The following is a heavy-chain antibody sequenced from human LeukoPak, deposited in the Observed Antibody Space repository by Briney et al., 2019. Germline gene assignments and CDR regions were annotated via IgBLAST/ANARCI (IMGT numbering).Heavy chain of an antibody. Sequence: GGSLRLSCAASGFTFSSYWMSWVRQAPGKGLEWVANIKQDGSEKYYVDSVRGRFTISRDNAKSSLYLQMNSLRAEDTAVYYCARDGYSSSWYWDNWFDPWGQGTLVTVSS. CDR1: GFTFSSYW. V-gene: IGHV3-7*01. CDR3: ARDGYSSSWYWDNWFDP. D-gene: IGHD6-13*01. J-gene: IGHJ5*02. CDR2: IKQDGSEK.